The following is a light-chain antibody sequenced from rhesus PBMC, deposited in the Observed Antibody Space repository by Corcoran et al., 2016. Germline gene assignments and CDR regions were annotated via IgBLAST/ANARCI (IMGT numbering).Light chain of an antibody. V-gene: IGKV1-74*01. J-gene: IGKJ3*01. CDR3: QHGYGTPFT. Sequence: DIQMTQSPSSLSASVGDRVTITCRASENVNNYLNWYQQKPRKAPKLLISKASNLQSGVPARFSGSGSWTVYTLPISSRQPEDVATYYCQHGYGTPFTFGPGTKLDIK. CDR2: KAS. CDR1: ENVNNY.